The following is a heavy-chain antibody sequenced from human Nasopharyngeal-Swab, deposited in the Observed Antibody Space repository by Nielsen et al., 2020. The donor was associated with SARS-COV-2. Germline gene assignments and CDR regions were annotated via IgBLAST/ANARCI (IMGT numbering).Heavy chain of an antibody. V-gene: IGHV3-74*01. CDR1: GFTFTGSW. Sequence: GESLKISCAASGFTFTGSWMHWVRQAPGKGLEWVSHISVDGTTTNYGDSVKGRFTTYRDNAMSTVYLLMNSLRVEDTGVYYCARGYHGNDPWGLG. J-gene: IGHJ5*02. CDR2: ISVDGTTT. D-gene: IGHD1-1*01. CDR3: ARGYHGNDP.